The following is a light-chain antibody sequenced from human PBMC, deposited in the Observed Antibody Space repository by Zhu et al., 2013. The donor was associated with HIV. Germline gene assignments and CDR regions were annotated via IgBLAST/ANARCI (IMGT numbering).Light chain of an antibody. V-gene: IGLV2-14*01. J-gene: IGLJ2*01. CDR1: SSDVADYNF. Sequence: QSALTQTASVSGSPGQSITISCTGTSSDVADYNFVSWYQQHPGKVPKLLIYEVNNRPSGVSNRFSGTKSGNTASLTISGLQADDEGDYYCTSYTSKNDTLLFGGGTKVTVL. CDR2: EVN. CDR3: TSYTSKNDTLL.